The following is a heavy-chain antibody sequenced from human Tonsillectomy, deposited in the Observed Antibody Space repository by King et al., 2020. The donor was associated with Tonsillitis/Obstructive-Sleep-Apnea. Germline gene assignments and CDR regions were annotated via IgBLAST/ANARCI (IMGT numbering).Heavy chain of an antibody. Sequence: VQLGESGAEVQKPGASVKVSCKASSYTFTSYGITWVRQAPGQGLEWMGWISAFYGNTNYAQKHEGIVPMTTDTSNTTAYMELRSMRSEDTAVYYCERGTQSNRNDEVDYFDYWGQGTLVTVSS. CDR3: ERGTQSNRNDEVDYFDY. D-gene: IGHD1-1*01. CDR2: ISAFYGNT. J-gene: IGHJ4*02. V-gene: IGHV1-18*01. CDR1: SYTFTSYG.